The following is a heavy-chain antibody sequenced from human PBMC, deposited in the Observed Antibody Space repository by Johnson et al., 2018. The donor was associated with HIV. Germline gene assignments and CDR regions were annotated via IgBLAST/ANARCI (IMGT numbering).Heavy chain of an antibody. J-gene: IGHJ3*02. CDR3: ARDTTSGRDGSSWDGAFDI. Sequence: QMQLVESGGGLVKPGGSLRLSCAASGFTFSTYGMHWVRQAPGKGLEWVAAMWYDGSNKYYADSVKGRFTISRDNSKNTLYLQMNSLRAEDTAVYYCARDTTSGRDGSSWDGAFDIWGQGTMVTVSS. D-gene: IGHD6-13*01. CDR1: GFTFSTYG. CDR2: MWYDGSNK. V-gene: IGHV3-33*01.